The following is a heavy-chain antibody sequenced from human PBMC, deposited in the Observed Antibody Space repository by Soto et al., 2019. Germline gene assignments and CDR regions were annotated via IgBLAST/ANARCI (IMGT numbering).Heavy chain of an antibody. CDR2: ISAYNGNT. J-gene: IGHJ3*02. CDR1: GYTFTSYG. V-gene: IGHV1-18*01. D-gene: IGHD2-21*02. CDR3: ARRRAYCGGDCYWDDDAFDI. Sequence: GASVKVSCKASGYTFTSYGISWVRQAPGQGLEWMGWISAYNGNTNYAQKLQGRVTMTTDTSTSTAYMELRSLRSDGTAVYYCARRRAYCGGDCYWDDDAFDIWGQGTMVTVSS.